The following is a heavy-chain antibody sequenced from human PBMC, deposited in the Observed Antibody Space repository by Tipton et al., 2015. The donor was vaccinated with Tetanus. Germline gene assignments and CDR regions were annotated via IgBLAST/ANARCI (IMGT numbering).Heavy chain of an antibody. Sequence: SLRLSCAASGFTFSTYAMSWVRQAPGKGLGWVSVISGSGAATYYADSVKGRFTISRDNSKNTLSLQMNSLRPDDTGVYFCARLNSGSYPGWFAPWGQGTRLAVSS. V-gene: IGHV3-23*01. CDR1: GFTFSTYA. CDR2: ISGSGAAT. CDR3: ARLNSGSYPGWFAP. J-gene: IGHJ5*02. D-gene: IGHD1-26*01.